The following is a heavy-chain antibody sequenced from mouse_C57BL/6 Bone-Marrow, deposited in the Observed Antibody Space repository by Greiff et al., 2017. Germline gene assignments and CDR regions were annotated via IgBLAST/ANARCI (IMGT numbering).Heavy chain of an antibody. CDR1: GYTFTDYY. J-gene: IGHJ3*01. CDR2: INPYNGGT. CDR3: ARSEVLLRAY. D-gene: IGHD1-1*01. V-gene: IGHV1-19*01. Sequence: EVQVVESGPVLVKPGASVKMSCKASGYTFTDYYMNWVKQSHGKSLEWIGVINPYNGGTSYNQKFKGKATLTVDKSSSTAYMELNSLTSEDSAVYYCARSEVLLRAYWGQGTLVTVSA.